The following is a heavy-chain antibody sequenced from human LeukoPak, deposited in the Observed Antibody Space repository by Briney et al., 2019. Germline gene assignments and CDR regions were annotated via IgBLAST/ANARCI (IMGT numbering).Heavy chain of an antibody. D-gene: IGHD5-24*01. V-gene: IGHV3-11*01. J-gene: IGHJ4*02. CDR2: ISADSDKI. CDR1: GLTFSEYY. CDR3: ARKFDRDGAY. Sequence: PGGSLRLSCAASGLTFSEYYMNWIRQAPGKGLEWVSHISADSDKIYYADSVKGRFTISRDNAKNSVSLQMNSLRAEDTAVYYCARKFDRDGAYWGRGTLVVVSS.